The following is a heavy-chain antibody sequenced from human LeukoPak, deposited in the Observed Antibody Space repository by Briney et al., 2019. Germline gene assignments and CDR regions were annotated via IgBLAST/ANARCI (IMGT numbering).Heavy chain of an antibody. Sequence: TSETLSLTCTVSGYSISSGYYWGWVRQPPGKGLEWIGSIYHSGSTYYNPSLKSRVTISVDTSKNQFSLKLSSVTAADTAVYYCARAKFLSPTYYYDSSGSGLPLNWGQGTLVTVSS. J-gene: IGHJ4*02. CDR3: ARAKFLSPTYYYDSSGSGLPLN. CDR1: GYSISSGYY. CDR2: IYHSGST. V-gene: IGHV4-38-2*02. D-gene: IGHD3-22*01.